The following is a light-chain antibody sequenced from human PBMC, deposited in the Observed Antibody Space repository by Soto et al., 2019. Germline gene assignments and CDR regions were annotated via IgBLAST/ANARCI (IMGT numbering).Light chain of an antibody. Sequence: ETVMTQSPGTLSVSVGDRVTLSCRASQSVSSDLAWYQQKSGQAPRLLVFGASTRATGIPARFSGSGTGTEFILTISSMQSEDFAVYYCQQCRNWPYTFGQGTKLEIK. CDR2: GAS. CDR1: QSVSSD. J-gene: IGKJ2*01. V-gene: IGKV3-15*01. CDR3: QQCRNWPYT.